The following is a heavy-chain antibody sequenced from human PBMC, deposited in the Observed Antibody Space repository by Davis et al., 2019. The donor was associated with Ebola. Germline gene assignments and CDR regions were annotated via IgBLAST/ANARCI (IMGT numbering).Heavy chain of an antibody. D-gene: IGHD4-23*01. CDR1: GYTFTSYG. Sequence: AASVKVSCKASGYTFTSYGISWVRQAPGQGLEWMGWMNPNSGNTGYAQKFRGRVTMTRNTSINTAYMELSSLTSADTAVYYCARGWGNSLGNDFWGQGTLVTISS. V-gene: IGHV1-8*02. CDR2: MNPNSGNT. CDR3: ARGWGNSLGNDF. J-gene: IGHJ4*02.